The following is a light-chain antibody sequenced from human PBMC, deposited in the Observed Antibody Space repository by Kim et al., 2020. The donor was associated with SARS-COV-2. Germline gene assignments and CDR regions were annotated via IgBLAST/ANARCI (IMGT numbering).Light chain of an antibody. J-gene: IGKJ2*01. CDR3: KQFGT. V-gene: IGKV3-20*01. CDR2: GAS. CDR1: HTVSTAY. Sequence: DIVLTQSPDTLSLSPGDRTTLSGRASHTVSTAYLAWYQQKPGQAPSLLIYGASNRATGIPDRFSGSGSGTDFTLTITRLEPEDFGVYYCKQFGTFGQGTKLE.